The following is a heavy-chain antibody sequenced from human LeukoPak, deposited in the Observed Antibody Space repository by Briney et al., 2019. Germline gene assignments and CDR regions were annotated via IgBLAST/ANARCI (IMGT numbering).Heavy chain of an antibody. Sequence: SETLSLTCTVSGGSISSSSYYWGWIRQPPGKGLEWIGSIYYSGSTYYNPSLRSRVTISVDTSKNQFSLKLSSVTAADTAVYYCARRGIVVAPASSFDPWGQGTLVTVSS. J-gene: IGHJ5*02. CDR2: IYYSGST. V-gene: IGHV4-39*01. D-gene: IGHD2-2*01. CDR1: GGSISSSSYY. CDR3: ARRGIVVAPASSFDP.